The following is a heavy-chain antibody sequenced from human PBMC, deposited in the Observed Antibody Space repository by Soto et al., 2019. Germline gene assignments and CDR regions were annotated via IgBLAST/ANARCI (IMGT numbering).Heavy chain of an antibody. Sequence: EVQLLESGGGLVQPGGSLRLSCAASGFTFSNYAMNWVRQAPGKGLEWVADISGSGDTTYHADAVKGRFIISRDNSKNTLSLQMSILRAADTAVYYCAKAFYAGLLWSAESCDAYAIWGQGTMVTVSS. V-gene: IGHV3-23*01. CDR1: GFTFSNYA. D-gene: IGHD3-10*01. J-gene: IGHJ3*02. CDR3: AKAFYAGLLWSAESCDAYAI. CDR2: ISGSGDTT.